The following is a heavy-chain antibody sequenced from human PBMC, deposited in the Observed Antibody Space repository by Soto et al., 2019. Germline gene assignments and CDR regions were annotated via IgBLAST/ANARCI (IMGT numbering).Heavy chain of an antibody. D-gene: IGHD4-17*01. CDR1: GGSFSGYY. V-gene: IGHV4-34*01. CDR3: AGGSMTTVTTGGGRWRYYYCGMDV. J-gene: IGHJ6*02. CDR2: INHSGST. Sequence: QVQLQQWGAGLLKPSETLSLTCAVYGGSFSGYYWSWIRQPPGKGLEWIGEINHSGSTNYNPSLNSRSTISVDTSKNQCSLKLSSVTAADTAVYYCAGGSMTTVTTGGGRWRYYYCGMDVWGQGTTVTVSS.